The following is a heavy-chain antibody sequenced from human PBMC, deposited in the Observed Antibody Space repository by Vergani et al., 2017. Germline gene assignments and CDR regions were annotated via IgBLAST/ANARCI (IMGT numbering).Heavy chain of an antibody. Sequence: EVQLLESGGGLVQPGGSLRLSCAASGFTFSTYAMTWVRQAPGKGLEWVSTISSDGGSTYYADSVKGRFTISRDNSKNTLSLQINSLTAEDTAIYYCAVPRGISAYNYGGFDYWGQGILVTVSS. CDR1: GFTFSTYA. CDR2: ISSDGGST. J-gene: IGHJ4*01. V-gene: IGHV3-23*01. D-gene: IGHD3-22*01. CDR3: AVPRGISAYNYGGFDY.